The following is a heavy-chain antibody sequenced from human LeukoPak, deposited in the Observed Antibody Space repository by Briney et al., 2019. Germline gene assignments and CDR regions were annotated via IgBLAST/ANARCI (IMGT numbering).Heavy chain of an antibody. Sequence: SWIRQPPGKGLEXIGYIYYSGSTYYNPSLKSRVTISVDTSKNQFSLKLSSVTAADTAVYYCASNYYDSSGSFDYWGQGTLVTVSS. J-gene: IGHJ4*02. V-gene: IGHV4-30-4*01. CDR2: IYYSGST. D-gene: IGHD3-22*01. CDR3: ASNYYDSSGSFDY.